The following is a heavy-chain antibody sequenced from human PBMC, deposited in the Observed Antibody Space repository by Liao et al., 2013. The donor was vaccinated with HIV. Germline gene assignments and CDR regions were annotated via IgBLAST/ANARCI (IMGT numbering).Heavy chain of an antibody. CDR1: GGSISSGSYY. J-gene: IGHJ4*02. CDR3: ARDLGDYYDSSPIY. V-gene: IGHV4-61*02. CDR2: IYTSGST. D-gene: IGHD3-22*01. Sequence: QVQLQESGPGLVKPSQTLSLTCTVSGGSISSGSYYWSWIRQPAGKGLEWIGRIYTSGSTNYNPSLKSRVTISVDTSKNQFSLKLSSVTAADTAVYYCARDLGDYYDSSPIYWGQGTLVTVSS.